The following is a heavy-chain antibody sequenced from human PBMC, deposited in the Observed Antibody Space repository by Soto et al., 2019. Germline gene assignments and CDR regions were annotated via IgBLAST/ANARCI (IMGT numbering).Heavy chain of an antibody. J-gene: IGHJ6*02. V-gene: IGHV1-69*13. CDR1: GCTFSSYA. D-gene: IGHD1-7*01. Sequence: SVKVSCKACGCTFSSYAISWVRQAAGQGREWMGGIIPIFGTANYAQKFQGRVTITADESTSTAYMELSSLRSEDTAVYYCARDPTETKRYYSYGMDGWRQGTTGTVAS. CDR2: IIPIFGTA. CDR3: ARDPTETKRYYSYGMDG.